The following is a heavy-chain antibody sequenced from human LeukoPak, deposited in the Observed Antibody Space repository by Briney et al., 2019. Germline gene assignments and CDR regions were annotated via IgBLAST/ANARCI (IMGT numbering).Heavy chain of an antibody. CDR3: AKEVIAAGGNFEY. J-gene: IGHJ4*02. D-gene: IGHD6-13*01. CDR1: GFTFSTSI. V-gene: IGHV3-30*18. Sequence: PGGSLRLSCLASGFTFSTSITHWVRQAAGRGLEWVGVILYDGNNKYYADSVKGRFTIDRDNSKSTLYVQMNSLRAEDTAVYYCAKEVIAAGGNFEYWGQGTLVTVSS. CDR2: ILYDGNNK.